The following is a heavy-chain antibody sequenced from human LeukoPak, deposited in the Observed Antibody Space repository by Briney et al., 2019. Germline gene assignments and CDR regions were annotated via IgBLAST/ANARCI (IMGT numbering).Heavy chain of an antibody. CDR3: ARDGETYGWNYGFDH. Sequence: PAGSLRPSCAASGFTFSSYEMNWVRQAPGKGLEWVSYISSSGSTIYYADSVKGRFTISRDNAKNSLYLQMNSLRAEDTAVYYCARDGETYGWNYGFDHWGQGTLVTVSS. D-gene: IGHD1-7*01. CDR2: ISSSGSTI. V-gene: IGHV3-48*03. J-gene: IGHJ4*02. CDR1: GFTFSSYE.